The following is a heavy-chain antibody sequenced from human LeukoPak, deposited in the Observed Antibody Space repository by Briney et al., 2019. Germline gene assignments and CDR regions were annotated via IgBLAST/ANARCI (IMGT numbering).Heavy chain of an antibody. CDR1: GYTFTSYD. Sequence: ASVKVSCKASGYTFTSYDINWVRQATGQGLEWMGWMNPNSGNTGYAQKFQGRVTMTRNTSISTAYMELSSLRSEDTAVYYCARGRSGRIRGYNLFDPWGQGTLVTVSS. CDR3: ARGRSGRIRGYNLFDP. V-gene: IGHV1-8*01. J-gene: IGHJ5*02. D-gene: IGHD3-3*01. CDR2: MNPNSGNT.